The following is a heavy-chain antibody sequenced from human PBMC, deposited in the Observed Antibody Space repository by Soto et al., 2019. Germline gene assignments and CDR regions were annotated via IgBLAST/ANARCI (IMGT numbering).Heavy chain of an antibody. Sequence: ASVKVSCKASGGTFSSYAISWVRQAPGQGLEWMGGIIPIFGTANYAQKFQGRVTITADESTSTAYMELSSLRSEDTAVYYCANQYYDDISGYYLGAFDLWGQGTMVTVSS. V-gene: IGHV1-69*13. CDR2: IIPIFGTA. J-gene: IGHJ3*01. CDR1: GGTFSSYA. D-gene: IGHD3-22*01. CDR3: ANQYYDDISGYYLGAFDL.